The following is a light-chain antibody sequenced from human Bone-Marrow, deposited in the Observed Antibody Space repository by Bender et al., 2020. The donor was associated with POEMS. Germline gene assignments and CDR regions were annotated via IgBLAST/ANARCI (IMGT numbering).Light chain of an antibody. Sequence: QSVLTQPPSVSATPGRRVTIPCSASSSNIDHLTWYQQVPGTAPRLFIYGDNRRPSGVPDRFSGSKSGASASLAITGVQSEDEADYYCATWDDSLNEWLFGGGTKVTVL. J-gene: IGLJ3*02. V-gene: IGLV1-44*01. CDR1: SSNIDH. CDR2: GDN. CDR3: ATWDDSLNEWL.